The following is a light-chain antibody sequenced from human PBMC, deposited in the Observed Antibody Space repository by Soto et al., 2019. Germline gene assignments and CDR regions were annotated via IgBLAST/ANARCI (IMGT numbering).Light chain of an antibody. Sequence: DIVMTQSPDSLAVSLGGRATINCKSSQSVLYSSNTKNYLTWYQQKPGQPPKLLIYWASTRESGVPDRVSGSGSGIDFTLTISSLQAEDVAVYYCQQYSSTPWTFGQGPKVEIK. CDR1: QSVLYSSNTKNY. CDR3: QQYSSTPWT. J-gene: IGKJ1*01. CDR2: WAS. V-gene: IGKV4-1*01.